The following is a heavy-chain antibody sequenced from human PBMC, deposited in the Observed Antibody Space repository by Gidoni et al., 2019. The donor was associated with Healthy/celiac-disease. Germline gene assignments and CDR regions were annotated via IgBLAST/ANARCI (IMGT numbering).Heavy chain of an antibody. CDR1: GFTFSSYW. CDR2: IKQDGSEK. CDR3: ARGDPRIQLWLVFAGGMDV. V-gene: IGHV3-7*01. Sequence: EVQLVESGGGLVQPGGSLRLSCAASGFTFSSYWMSWVRQAPGKGLEWVANIKQDGSEKYYVDSVKGRFTISRDNAKNSLYLQMNSLRAEDTAVYYCARGDPRIQLWLVFAGGMDVWGQGTTVTVSS. J-gene: IGHJ6*02. D-gene: IGHD5-18*01.